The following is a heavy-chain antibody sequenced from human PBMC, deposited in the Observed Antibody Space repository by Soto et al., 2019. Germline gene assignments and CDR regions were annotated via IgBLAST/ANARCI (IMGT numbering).Heavy chain of an antibody. D-gene: IGHD6-6*01. Sequence: ASVKVSCKAPGYTFAAYFMHWVRQAPGQGLEWMGIINPSGGSTNYAQRFQGRVAMTWDTSTSTVYMELGSLRSDDTAVYYCARAPYSSSSFFFDFWGQGTPVTVSS. CDR1: GYTFAAYF. CDR3: ARAPYSSSSFFFDF. CDR2: INPSGGST. V-gene: IGHV1-46*01. J-gene: IGHJ4*02.